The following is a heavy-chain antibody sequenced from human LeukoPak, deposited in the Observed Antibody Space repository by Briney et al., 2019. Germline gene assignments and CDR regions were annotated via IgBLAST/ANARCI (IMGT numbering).Heavy chain of an antibody. J-gene: IGHJ6*04. V-gene: IGHV3-23*01. CDR2: MSGSGGST. Sequence: GGSLRLSCAASGFTFSIYGMSWVRQAPGRGLEWVSAMSGSGGSTYYADSVKGRFTISRDNAKNSLYLQMDSLRAEDTAVYYCAELGITMIGGIWGKGTTVTISS. D-gene: IGHD3-10*02. CDR1: GFTFSIYG. CDR3: AELGITMIGGI.